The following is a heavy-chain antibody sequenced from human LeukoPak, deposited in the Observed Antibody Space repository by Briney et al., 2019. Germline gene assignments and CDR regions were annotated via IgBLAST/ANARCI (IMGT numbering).Heavy chain of an antibody. V-gene: IGHV4-59*08. CDR2: IYYSGST. D-gene: IGHD3-10*01. J-gene: IGHJ4*02. CDR1: GGSISSYY. Sequence: SETLSLTCTVSGGSISSYYWSWIRQPPGKGLEWIGYIYYSGSTNYNPSLKSRVTISVDTSKNQFSLKLSSVTAADTAVYYCARHEGSYNPFDYWGQGTLVTVSS. CDR3: ARHEGSYNPFDY.